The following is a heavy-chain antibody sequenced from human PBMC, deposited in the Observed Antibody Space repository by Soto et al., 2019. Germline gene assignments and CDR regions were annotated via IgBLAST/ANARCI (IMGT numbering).Heavy chain of an antibody. CDR3: VKDEGIEAMDV. CDR1: GFTFSNYG. V-gene: IGHV3-33*03. CDR2: IDYNEINQ. J-gene: IGHJ6*02. Sequence: PGGSLRLSCVASGFTFSNYGMHWVRQAPGKGLEWVAGIDYNEINQYYIDPVKGRFSASRDNAKNSLSLQMDSLRPDDTAIYFCVKDEGIEAMDVWGQGTTVTVSS. D-gene: IGHD3-3*02.